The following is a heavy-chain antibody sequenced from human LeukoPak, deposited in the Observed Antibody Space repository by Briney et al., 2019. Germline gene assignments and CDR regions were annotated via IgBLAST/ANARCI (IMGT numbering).Heavy chain of an antibody. CDR3: AKDHVYGGADD. CDR2: IKQDGSEK. V-gene: IGHV3-7*04. J-gene: IGHJ4*02. D-gene: IGHD4-23*01. Sequence: GGSLRLSCAVSEFTINNYWMSWVRQAPGKGLEWVANIKQDGSEKYYVDSVKGRFTISRDNAKNSLYLQMNSLRSEDTALYYCAKDHVYGGADDWGQGTLVTVSS. CDR1: EFTINNYW.